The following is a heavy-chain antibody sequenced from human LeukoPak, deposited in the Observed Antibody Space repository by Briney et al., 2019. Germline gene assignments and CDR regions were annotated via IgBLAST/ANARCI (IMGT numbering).Heavy chain of an antibody. CDR3: AKDLGY. CDR2: ISYDGSNK. J-gene: IGHJ4*02. CDR1: GFTFSRYG. Sequence: PGRSLRLSCEASGFTFSRYGMHWVRQAPGKGLEWVAAISYDGSNKYYADSVKGRFTISRDNSKNTLYLQMNSLRAEDTAVYYCAKDLGYWGQGTLVTVSS. V-gene: IGHV3-30*18.